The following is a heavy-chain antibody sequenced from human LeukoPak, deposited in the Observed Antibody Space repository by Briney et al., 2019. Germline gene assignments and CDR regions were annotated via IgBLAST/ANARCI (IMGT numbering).Heavy chain of an antibody. CDR2: IYSGGST. CDR3: ARGPHGLQLWHYFDY. D-gene: IGHD5-18*01. V-gene: IGHV3-66*02. J-gene: IGHJ4*02. Sequence: GGSLRLSCAASGFSVSDKYMTWVRQAPGKGLEWLSIIYSGGSTFYADSVKGRFTISRDTSKNTVNLEMNSLRLDDTAVYYCARGPHGLQLWHYFDYWGLGTLVTVSS. CDR1: GFSVSDKY.